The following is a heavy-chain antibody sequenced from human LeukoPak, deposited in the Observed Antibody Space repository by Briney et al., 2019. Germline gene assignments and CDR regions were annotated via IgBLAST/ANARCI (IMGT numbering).Heavy chain of an antibody. J-gene: IGHJ3*02. CDR1: GFTASSSY. CDR3: ARDQGEMATISLFRAERRRAGAFDI. D-gene: IGHD5-24*01. CDR2: IFSGGST. Sequence: PGGSLRLSCEAAGFTASSSYMNWVRQAPGKGLEWVSVIFSGGSTYYAESVRGRFTISRGNSQNTLYLQMNSLRAEDTAVYYCARDQGEMATISLFRAERRRAGAFDIWGQGTMVTVSS. V-gene: IGHV3-53*01.